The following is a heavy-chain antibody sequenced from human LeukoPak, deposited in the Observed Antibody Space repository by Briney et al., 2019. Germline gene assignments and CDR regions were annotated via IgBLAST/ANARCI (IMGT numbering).Heavy chain of an antibody. J-gene: IGHJ4*02. V-gene: IGHV4-59*01. D-gene: IGHD3-22*01. Sequence: PSETLSLTCTFSGGSISSYYWSWIRQPPGKGREGIGNICDSGSTNYNPSLKSRVTISVDTFKNQCSLKLRSATATDTAVYYCARQSISGSSLSYFDYWGQGTMVNVSS. CDR3: ARQSISGSSLSYFDY. CDR1: GGSISSYY. CDR2: ICDSGST.